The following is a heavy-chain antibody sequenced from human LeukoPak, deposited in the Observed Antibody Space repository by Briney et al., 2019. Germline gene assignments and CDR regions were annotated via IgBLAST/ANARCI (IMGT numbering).Heavy chain of an antibody. CDR1: GYTFTSYD. CDR3: ARGLSSGWYSDY. CDR2: MNPNSGNT. D-gene: IGHD6-19*01. V-gene: IGHV1-8*01. J-gene: IGHJ4*02. Sequence: GASVKVSCKASGYTFTSYDINWVRQATGQGLEWMGWMNPNSGNTGYAQKFQGRVTMTRNTSISTAYMELSSMRSEDTAVYYCARGLSSGWYSDYWGQGTLVTVSS.